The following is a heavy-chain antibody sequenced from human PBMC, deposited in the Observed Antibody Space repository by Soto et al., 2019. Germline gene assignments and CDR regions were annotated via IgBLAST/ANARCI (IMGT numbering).Heavy chain of an antibody. CDR2: INSGGSST. D-gene: IGHD6-6*01. CDR1: GFTCSSYW. J-gene: IGHJ5*02. CDR3: AREPAARHWLDT. V-gene: IGHV3-74*01. Sequence: PXGSLRLSCAASGFTCSSYWLHWVRQAPGKGLVWVSRINSGGSSTSYADSVKGRFTISRDNAKSTLYLQMNSRRAEDTAVCYFAREPAARHWLDTRVEGTLVTV.